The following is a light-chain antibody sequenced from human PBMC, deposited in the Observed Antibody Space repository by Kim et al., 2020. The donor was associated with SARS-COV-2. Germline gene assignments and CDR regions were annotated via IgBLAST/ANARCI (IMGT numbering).Light chain of an antibody. CDR3: QQYNDWPPGDT. V-gene: IGKV3-15*01. Sequence: EIVMTQPPLTLSVSPGERATLSCRASQSVSTNLAWYQQKPGQAPRLLIYDASTRATDIPTRFSGSGSGKEFTLTISSLQSEDFAVYYCQQYNDWPPGDTFGQGTKLEI. CDR1: QSVSTN. CDR2: DAS. J-gene: IGKJ2*01.